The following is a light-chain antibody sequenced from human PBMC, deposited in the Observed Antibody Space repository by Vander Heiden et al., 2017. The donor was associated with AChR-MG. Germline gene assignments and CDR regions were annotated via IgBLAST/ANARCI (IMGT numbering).Light chain of an antibody. J-gene: IGLJ2*01. CDR2: DNN. CDR3: ATWDSSLSAVI. V-gene: IGLV1-51*01. Sequence: QSVLTQPPSVSAAPGQRVTISCSGSTSNIGKNYVSWYQHLPGTVPKLLIYDNNNRPSGIPDRISGSKSGSSATLGITGLQTGDEADYYCATWDSSLSAVIFGGGTKLTVL. CDR1: TSNIGKNY.